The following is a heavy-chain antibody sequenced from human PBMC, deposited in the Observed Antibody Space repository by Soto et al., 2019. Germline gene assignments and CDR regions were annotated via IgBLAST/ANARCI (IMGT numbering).Heavy chain of an antibody. Sequence: PGGSLRLSCAASGFTFSDYGMHWVRQAPGKGLEWVAVIWFDGSNKYFADSVKGRFTISRDNSKNTLYLQMNSLRVDDTALYYCARDDGTRDGYSLPYWGQGTLVTVSS. D-gene: IGHD4-4*01. V-gene: IGHV3-33*01. CDR1: GFTFSDYG. CDR2: IWFDGSNK. CDR3: ARDDGTRDGYSLPY. J-gene: IGHJ4*02.